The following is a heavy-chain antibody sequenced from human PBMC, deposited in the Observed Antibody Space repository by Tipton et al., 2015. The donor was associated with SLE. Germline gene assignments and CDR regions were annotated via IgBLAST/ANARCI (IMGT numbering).Heavy chain of an antibody. CDR3: ARLSGLDSLFDY. V-gene: IGHV3-7*01. CDR2: IKQDGSEK. CDR1: GFTSSGYW. J-gene: IGHJ4*02. D-gene: IGHD5-12*01. Sequence: SLRLSCAASGFTSSGYWMTWVRQAPGKGLEWVANIKQDGSEKYYVESVKGRFTISRDNAKTSLYLQMNSLRADDTGVYYCARLSGLDSLFDYWGQGTLVTVSS.